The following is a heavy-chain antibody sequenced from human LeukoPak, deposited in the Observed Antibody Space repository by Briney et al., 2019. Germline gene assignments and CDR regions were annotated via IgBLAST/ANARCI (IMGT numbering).Heavy chain of an antibody. CDR2: INHSGST. CDR1: GGSFSGYY. D-gene: IGHD3-10*01. Sequence: PSETLSLTCAVYGGSFSGYYWSWIRQPPGKGLEWIGEINHSGSTNYNPSLKSRVTISVDTSKNQFSLKLSSVTAADTAVYYCARHISVRTDSIYGSGTQREGRRFDPWGQGTLVTVSS. J-gene: IGHJ5*02. CDR3: ARHISVRTDSIYGSGTQREGRRFDP. V-gene: IGHV4-34*01.